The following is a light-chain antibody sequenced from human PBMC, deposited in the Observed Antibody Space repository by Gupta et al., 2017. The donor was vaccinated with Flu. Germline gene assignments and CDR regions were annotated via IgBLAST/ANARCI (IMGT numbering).Light chain of an antibody. J-gene: IGKJ5*01. CDR3: QQCNSFPIT. CDR2: AAS. Sequence: MTQSASSVFASVGDRVTITCRASQGISSCLAWYQQKPGKAPKLLIYAASSLQSGVPSRFSGSASGTDFTLTISSLQPEDFATYYCQQCNSFPITFGQGTRLEIK. V-gene: IGKV1-12*01. CDR1: QGISSC.